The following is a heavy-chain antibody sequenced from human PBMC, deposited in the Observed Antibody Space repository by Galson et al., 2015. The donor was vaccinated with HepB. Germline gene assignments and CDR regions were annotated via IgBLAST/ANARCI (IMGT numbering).Heavy chain of an antibody. Sequence: SLRLSCAASGFTFSYYTLSWVRQAPGKGLEWLSVLTSDSGAMSYADSVEGRFTISRDNAKNSLYLQMNSLRDEDTAVYYCAREAHGEYCSSTSCLIDYWGQGTLVTVSS. D-gene: IGHD2-2*01. J-gene: IGHJ4*02. CDR2: LTSDSGAM. V-gene: IGHV3-48*02. CDR3: AREAHGEYCSSTSCLIDY. CDR1: GFTFSYYT.